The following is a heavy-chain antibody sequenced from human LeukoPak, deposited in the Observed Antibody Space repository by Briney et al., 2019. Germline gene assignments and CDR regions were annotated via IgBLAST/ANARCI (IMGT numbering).Heavy chain of an antibody. CDR2: IIPIFGTA. CDR3: ARVGCSGGSCYAVPSNWFDP. CDR1: VGTFSSYA. Sequence: ASVKVSCKASVGTFSSYAISWVGQSPGQGVEWMGGIIPIFGTANYAQKFQGRVTITADESTSTAYMELSSLRSEDTAVYYCARVGCSGGSCYAVPSNWFDPWGQGTLVTVSS. J-gene: IGHJ5*02. V-gene: IGHV1-69*13. D-gene: IGHD2-15*01.